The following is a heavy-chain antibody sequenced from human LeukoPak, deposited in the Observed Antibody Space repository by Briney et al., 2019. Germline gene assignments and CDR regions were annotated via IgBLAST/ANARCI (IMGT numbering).Heavy chain of an antibody. CDR2: INPNSGGT. CDR3: ARVGYYESSGYYEX. V-gene: IGHV1-2*06. J-gene: IGHJ4*02. CDR1: GYTLTDYY. D-gene: IGHD3-22*01. Sequence: ASVKVSCKASGYTLTDYYMHWVRQAPGQGLEWMGRINPNSGGTNYAQKFQGRVTMTRDTSISTVYMELSRLRSDDTAVYYCARVGYYESSGYYEXWXXXTLVTVSS.